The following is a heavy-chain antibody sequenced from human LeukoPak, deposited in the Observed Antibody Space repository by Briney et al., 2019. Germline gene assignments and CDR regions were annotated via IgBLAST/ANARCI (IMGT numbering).Heavy chain of an antibody. J-gene: IGHJ4*02. Sequence: PGGSLRLSCSASGFIFSTYTMYWVRQAPGKGLEFVSVINGDGRTTYYADSVKGRFTISRDNSKNTLYLQMNSLRAEDTAVYYCAKGVDSFSSSPFDYWGQGTLVTVSS. CDR2: INGDGRTT. D-gene: IGHD3-9*01. CDR3: AKGVDSFSSSPFDY. V-gene: IGHV3-64D*06. CDR1: GFIFSTYT.